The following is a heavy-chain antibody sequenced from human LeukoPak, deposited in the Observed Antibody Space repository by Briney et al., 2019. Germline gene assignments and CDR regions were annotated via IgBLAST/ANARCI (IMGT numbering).Heavy chain of an antibody. D-gene: IGHD1-26*01. CDR1: GGSISSGGYS. CDR2: IYHSGST. J-gene: IGHJ4*02. Sequence: SETLSPTCAVSGGSISSGGYSWSWIRQPPGKGLEWIGYIYHSGSTYYNPSLKSRVTISVDRSKNQFSLKLSSVTAADTAVYYCARSGSDYGYFDYWGQGTLVTVSS. CDR3: ARSGSDYGYFDY. V-gene: IGHV4-30-2*01.